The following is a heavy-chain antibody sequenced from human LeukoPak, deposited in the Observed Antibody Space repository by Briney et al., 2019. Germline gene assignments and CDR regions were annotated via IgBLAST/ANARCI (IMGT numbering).Heavy chain of an antibody. CDR2: ISYDGSNK. CDR3: AKSLVDLGSYDYVWGSYRYAFDY. V-gene: IGHV3-30*18. J-gene: IGHJ4*02. CDR1: GFTFSSYG. D-gene: IGHD3-16*02. Sequence: GGSLRLSCAASGFTFSSYGMHWVRQAPGKGLEWVAVISYDGSNKYYADSVKGRFTISRDNSKNTLYLQMNSLRAEDTAVYYCAKSLVDLGSYDYVWGSYRYAFDYWGQGTLVTVSS.